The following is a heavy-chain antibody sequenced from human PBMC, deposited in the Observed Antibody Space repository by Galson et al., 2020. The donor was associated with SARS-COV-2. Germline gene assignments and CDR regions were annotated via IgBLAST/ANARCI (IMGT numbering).Heavy chain of an antibody. J-gene: IGHJ4*02. V-gene: IGHV1-2*02. CDR3: AIGGYGVTSGFDY. CDR1: GYRFTGYY. D-gene: IGHD5-12*01. CDR2: INPNDAAT. Sequence: ASVKVSCKGSGYRFTGYYIHWVRQGPGQGLEWMGWINPNDAATKSAQKFQGRITMTRDTSITTAHLELNRLRSDDTATYYCAIGGYGVTSGFDYWGQGTLVTVSS.